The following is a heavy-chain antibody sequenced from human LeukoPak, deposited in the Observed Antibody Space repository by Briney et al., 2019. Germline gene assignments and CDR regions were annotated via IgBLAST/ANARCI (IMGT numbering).Heavy chain of an antibody. CDR2: IYYSGST. V-gene: IGHV4-59*01. CDR3: ARGSIMYYFDY. J-gene: IGHJ4*02. D-gene: IGHD2/OR15-2a*01. Sequence: IRXPPXKXLEWTGYIYYSGSTNYNPSLKSRVTISVDTSKNQFSLKLSSVTAADTAVYYCARGSIMYYFDYWGQGTLVTVSS.